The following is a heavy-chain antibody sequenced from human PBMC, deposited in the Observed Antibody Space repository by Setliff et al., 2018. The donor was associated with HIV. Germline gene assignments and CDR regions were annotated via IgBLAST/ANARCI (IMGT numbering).Heavy chain of an antibody. V-gene: IGHV1-18*01. J-gene: IGHJ4*02. D-gene: IGHD4-17*01. CDR1: GYSFTTYG. Sequence: ASVKVSCKASGYSFTTYGFSWVRQAPGQGLEWMGWISAYDGNTNYAQKLQGRVTITRDASASTAYMELSSLRSEDTAVYYCARSPGDYLFDYWGQGTLVTVSS. CDR3: ARSPGDYLFDY. CDR2: ISAYDGNT.